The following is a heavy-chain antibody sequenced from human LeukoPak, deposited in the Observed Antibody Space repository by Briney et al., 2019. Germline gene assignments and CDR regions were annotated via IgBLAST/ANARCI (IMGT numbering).Heavy chain of an antibody. D-gene: IGHD2-15*01. V-gene: IGHV3-73*01. Sequence: GGSLRLSCAASGFTFTGSAMHWVRQASGKGLEWVGRIRSSSHSDATAYAESVKGRFTISRDDSKKTAYLQMNSLKTEDTAVYYCARGGVCSGGNCYYYFDYWGQGTLVTVSS. CDR2: IRSSSHSDAT. CDR3: ARGGVCSGGNCYYYFDY. J-gene: IGHJ4*02. CDR1: GFTFTGSA.